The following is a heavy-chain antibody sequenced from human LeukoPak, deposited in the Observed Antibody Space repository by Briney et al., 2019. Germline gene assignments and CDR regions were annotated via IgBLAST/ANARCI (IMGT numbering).Heavy chain of an antibody. Sequence: GGSLRLSCAASGFTFSDYSMNWVRQAPGKGLEWVSCISSSSSYIYYADSVRGRFTISRDNAKNSVYLQMNSLRAEDTAVYYCARDGGSDWFNWFDPWGQGTLVTVSS. D-gene: IGHD6-19*01. J-gene: IGHJ5*02. V-gene: IGHV3-21*01. CDR3: ARDGGSDWFNWFDP. CDR1: GFTFSDYS. CDR2: ISSSSSYI.